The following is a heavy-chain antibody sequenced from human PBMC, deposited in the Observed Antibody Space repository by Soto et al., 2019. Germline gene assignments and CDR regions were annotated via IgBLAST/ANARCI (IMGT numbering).Heavy chain of an antibody. CDR2: IWYDGSNK. V-gene: IGHV3-33*01. D-gene: IGHD2-2*01. CDR1: GFTFSSYG. Sequence: QVQLVESGGGVVQPGRSLRLSCAASGFTFSSYGMHWVRQGPGKGLEWVAVIWYDGSNKYYADSVKGRFTISRDNSKNTLYLQMNSLRAEDTAVYYCAREGCSRTSCYVVYDYWGQGTLVTVSS. CDR3: AREGCSRTSCYVVYDY. J-gene: IGHJ4*02.